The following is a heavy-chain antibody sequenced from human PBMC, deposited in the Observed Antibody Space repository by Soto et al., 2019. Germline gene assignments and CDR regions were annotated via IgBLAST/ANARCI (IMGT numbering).Heavy chain of an antibody. D-gene: IGHD2-15*01. CDR2: VSFDGKTA. CDR3: ASEGYCVSNGCVRDYYEIDV. V-gene: IGHV3-30*04. Sequence: QAQLVESGGDVVQPGRSLRLSCVASRFTFSTYTMHWVRQAPGKGLEWVAVVSFDGKTAYYADSVKGRFTISRDKSKNTLFLQMNSLRTEDTAVYYCASEGYCVSNGCVRDYYEIDVWSHGTTVIVSS. CDR1: RFTFSTYT. J-gene: IGHJ6*02.